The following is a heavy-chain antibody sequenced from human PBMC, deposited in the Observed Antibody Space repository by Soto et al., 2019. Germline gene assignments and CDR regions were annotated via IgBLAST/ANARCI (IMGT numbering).Heavy chain of an antibody. J-gene: IGHJ6*04. CDR1: GYSFTSYW. CDR3: ARNDSPAGYYYGMEV. CDR2: IDPSDSYT. D-gene: IGHD3-22*01. V-gene: IGHV5-10-1*01. Sequence: GESLEISCKGSGYSFTSYWISWVRQMPGKGLEWIGMIDPSDSYTNYSPSFQGHVTISADKSISTAYLQWSSLKASDTAMYYCARNDSPAGYYYGMEVWGEGTTVTVSS.